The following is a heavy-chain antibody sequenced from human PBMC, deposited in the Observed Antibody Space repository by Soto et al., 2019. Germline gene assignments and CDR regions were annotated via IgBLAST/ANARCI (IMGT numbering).Heavy chain of an antibody. Sequence: SETLSLTCTVSGGSITSSTYYWDWIRQPPGKGLEWIGSIYYSGNTYYNPSLKSRVTISVDTSKTQFSLNLSSVTAADTAVYYCVRRRAHGSNCFDPWGHGTLVTLSS. J-gene: IGHJ5*02. D-gene: IGHD5-12*01. V-gene: IGHV4-39*01. CDR2: IYYSGNT. CDR3: VRRRAHGSNCFDP. CDR1: GGSITSSTYY.